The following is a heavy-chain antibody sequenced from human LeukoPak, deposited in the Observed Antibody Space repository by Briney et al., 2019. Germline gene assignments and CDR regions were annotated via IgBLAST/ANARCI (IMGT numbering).Heavy chain of an antibody. CDR3: ARTPSGWYASDCFDL. Sequence: GGSLTLSCPASGFTFTSYGMHWVRHAPGKGLEWVADISYDGSNKYYTDSVKGRFTISRDNTKHTMYMQMNSLRAEATAVYYCARTPSGWYASDCFDLWGQGTLVTVSS. J-gene: IGHJ5*02. V-gene: IGHV3-30*03. CDR2: ISYDGSNK. D-gene: IGHD6-19*01. CDR1: GFTFTSYG.